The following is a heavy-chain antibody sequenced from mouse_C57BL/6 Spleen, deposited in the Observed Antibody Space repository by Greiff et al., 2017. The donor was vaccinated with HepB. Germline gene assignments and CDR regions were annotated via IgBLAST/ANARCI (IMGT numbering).Heavy chain of an antibody. V-gene: IGHV1-76*01. CDR1: GYTFTDYF. J-gene: IGHJ1*03. CDR2: IYPGSGNT. Sequence: QVQLQQSGAELVRPGASVKLSCKASGYTFTDYFINWVKQRPGQGLEWIARIYPGSGNTYYNEKFKGKATLTAEKSSSATYMQLSSLTSEDSAVYLCARSPYYGSRPYRYFDVWGTGTTVTVSS. CDR3: ARSPYYGSRPYRYFDV. D-gene: IGHD1-1*01.